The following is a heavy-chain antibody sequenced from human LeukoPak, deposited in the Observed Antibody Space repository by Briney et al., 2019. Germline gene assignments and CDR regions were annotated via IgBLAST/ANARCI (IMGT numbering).Heavy chain of an antibody. CDR2: TNPNSGGT. CDR3: ARKFLGSRGYYFDY. D-gene: IGHD3-10*01. V-gene: IGHV1-2*02. CDR1: GYTFTGYY. J-gene: IGHJ4*02. Sequence: GASVKVSCKASGYTFTGYYMHWVRQAPGQGLEWMGWTNPNSGGTNYAQKFQGRVTMTRDTSISTAYMELSSLRSDDTAVYYCARKFLGSRGYYFDYWGQGTLVTVSS.